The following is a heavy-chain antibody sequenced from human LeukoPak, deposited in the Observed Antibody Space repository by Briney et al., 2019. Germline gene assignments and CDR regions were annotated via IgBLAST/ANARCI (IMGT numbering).Heavy chain of an antibody. CDR1: GFTFSSYA. CDR2: ISGSGGST. V-gene: IGHV3-23*01. J-gene: IGHJ3*02. CDR3: AKVPVFSLTISEVVTDDAFDI. D-gene: IGHD3-3*01. Sequence: GGSLRLSCAASGFTFSSYAMSWVRQAPGKGLEWVSAISGSGGSTYYADSVKGRFTISRDNSKNTLYLQMNSLRAEDTAVYYCAKVPVFSLTISEVVTDDAFDIWGQGTIVTVSS.